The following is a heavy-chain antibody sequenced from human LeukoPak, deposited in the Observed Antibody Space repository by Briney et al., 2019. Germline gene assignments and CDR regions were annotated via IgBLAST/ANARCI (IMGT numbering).Heavy chain of an antibody. J-gene: IGHJ6*02. CDR1: GGSISSYY. V-gene: IGHV4-59*01. Sequence: SETLSLTCTVSGGSISSYYWSWIRQPPGKGLEWIGYIYYSGSTNYNPSPKSRVTISVDTSKNQFSLKLSSVTAADTAVYYCARVGVGSSWYYYYYGMDVWGQGTTVTVSS. D-gene: IGHD6-13*01. CDR3: ARVGVGSSWYYYYYGMDV. CDR2: IYYSGST.